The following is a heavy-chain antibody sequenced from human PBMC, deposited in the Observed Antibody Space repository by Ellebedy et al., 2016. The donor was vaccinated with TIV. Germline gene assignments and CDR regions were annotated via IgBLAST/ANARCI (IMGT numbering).Heavy chain of an antibody. D-gene: IGHD4-17*01. CDR2: IHPSDSDT. CDR3: ARRGDSDFDS. CDR1: GYNFSNNW. V-gene: IGHV5-10-1*01. J-gene: IGHJ4*02. Sequence: GESLKISCKISGYNFSNNWISWVRQRPGEGLEWMGRIHPSDSDTDYRPSFRGHVTMSVDKSISFAFLQWSSLQASDTAMYYCARRGDSDFDSWGQGTLVTVSS.